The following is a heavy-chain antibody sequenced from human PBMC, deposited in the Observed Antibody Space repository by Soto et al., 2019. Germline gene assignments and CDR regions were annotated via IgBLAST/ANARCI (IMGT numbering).Heavy chain of an antibody. CDR2: ISSSSSYI. D-gene: IGHD6-13*01. V-gene: IGHV3-21*01. CDR1: GFTFSSYS. CDR3: ARWGAAAGIAFDI. J-gene: IGHJ3*02. Sequence: GGSLRLSCAASGFTFSSYSMNWVRQAPGKGLEWVSSISSSSSYIYYADSVKGRFTISRDNAKNSLYLQMNSLRAEDTAVYYCARWGAAAGIAFDIWGQGTMVTVSS.